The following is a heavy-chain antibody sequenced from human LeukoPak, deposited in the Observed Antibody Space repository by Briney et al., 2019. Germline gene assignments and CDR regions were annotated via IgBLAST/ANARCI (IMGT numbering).Heavy chain of an antibody. CDR1: GYTFTSYD. CDR3: ARVGSSIRAFDI. V-gene: IGHV1-2*02. Sequence: GASVKVSCKASGYTFTSYDTNWVRQAPGQGLEWMGWINPNSGGTNYAQKFQGRVTMTRDTSISTAYMELSRLRSDDTAVYYCARVGSSIRAFDIWGQGTMVTVSS. J-gene: IGHJ3*02. CDR2: INPNSGGT. D-gene: IGHD6-6*01.